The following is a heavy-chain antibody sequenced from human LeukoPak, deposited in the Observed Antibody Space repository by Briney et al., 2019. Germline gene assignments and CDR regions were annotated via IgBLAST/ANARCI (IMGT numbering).Heavy chain of an antibody. Sequence: GGSLRLSCAASGFTFSSYAMSWVRQAPGKGLEWVSAISGSGDSTYYADSVKGRFTISRDNFKSTLYLQINSLRAEDTAVYYCAKDLVGNSLVYFDYWGQGTLVTVSS. CDR3: AKDLVGNSLVYFDY. CDR2: ISGSGDST. D-gene: IGHD6-19*01. V-gene: IGHV3-23*01. J-gene: IGHJ4*02. CDR1: GFTFSSYA.